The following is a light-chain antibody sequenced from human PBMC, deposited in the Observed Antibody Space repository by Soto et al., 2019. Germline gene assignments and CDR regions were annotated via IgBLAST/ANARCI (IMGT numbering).Light chain of an antibody. CDR3: QQRGGCPLT. CDR1: QGVGRF. Sequence: EIVLTQSPATLSLSPGERAALSCRASQGVGRFLAWYQQKPGQAPRLLIYDASNRATGIPARFSGSGSGTDFTLAINYLEPEDFAVYDSQQRGGCPLTFGGG. J-gene: IGKJ4*01. CDR2: DAS. V-gene: IGKV3-11*01.